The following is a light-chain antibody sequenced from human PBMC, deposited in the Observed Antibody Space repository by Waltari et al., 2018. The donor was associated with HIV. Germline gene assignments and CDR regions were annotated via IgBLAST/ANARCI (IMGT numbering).Light chain of an antibody. CDR2: GNS. CDR3: QSYDSSLSVWV. Sequence: QSVLTQPHSVSGAPGQRVTISCTGSSSNIGAGYDVPWYQQIPGTAPKLLIYGNSHRPSGVPDRFSGSKSGTSASLAITGLQAEDEADYYCQSYDSSLSVWVFGGGTKLTVL. J-gene: IGLJ3*02. V-gene: IGLV1-40*01. CDR1: SSNIGAGYD.